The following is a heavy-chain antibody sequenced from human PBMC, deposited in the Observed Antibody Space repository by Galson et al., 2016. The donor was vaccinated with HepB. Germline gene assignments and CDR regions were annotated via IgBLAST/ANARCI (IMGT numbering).Heavy chain of an antibody. V-gene: IGHV4-39*02. J-gene: IGHJ5*02. D-gene: IGHD6-19*01. Sequence: SETLSLTCSVSGGSITSSSHHWVWIRQPPGKGLEWIGGVYYSGSTYYNPSLKSRVTISVDTSKSQFSLNLRSVTAADTAVYFCAREVTSGIAVNWFDPWGQGTLVTVSS. CDR1: GGSITSSSHH. CDR3: AREVTSGIAVNWFDP. CDR2: VYYSGST.